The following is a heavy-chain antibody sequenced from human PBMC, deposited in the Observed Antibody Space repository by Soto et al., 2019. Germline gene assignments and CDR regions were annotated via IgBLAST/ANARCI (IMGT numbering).Heavy chain of an antibody. CDR3: VRNPSGQPKKFDY. CDR2: IYHSGST. CDR1: GGSISSGGYS. D-gene: IGHD2-15*01. J-gene: IGHJ4*02. V-gene: IGHV4-30-2*01. Sequence: PSETLSLTCAVSGGSISSGGYSWSWIRQPPGKGLEWIGYIYHSGSTYYNPSLKSRVTISVDRSKNQFSLKLSSVTAADTAVYYCVRNPSGQPKKFDYWGQGTLVTVSS.